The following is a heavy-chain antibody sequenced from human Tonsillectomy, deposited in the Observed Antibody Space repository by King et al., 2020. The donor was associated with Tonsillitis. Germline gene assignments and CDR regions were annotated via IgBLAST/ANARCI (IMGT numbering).Heavy chain of an antibody. CDR2: IYYSGST. CDR3: AGHLVILTGHPPPPDY. J-gene: IGHJ4*02. Sequence: QLQESGPGLVKPSETLSLTCTVSGGSVSSSSYYWGWIRQPPGKGLEWIGSIYYSGSTYYNPSLKSRVTISVDTSKNQFSLKLSSVTAADTAVYYCAGHLVILTGHPPPPDYWGQGTLVTVSS. V-gene: IGHV4-39*07. CDR1: GGSVSSSSYY. D-gene: IGHD3-9*01.